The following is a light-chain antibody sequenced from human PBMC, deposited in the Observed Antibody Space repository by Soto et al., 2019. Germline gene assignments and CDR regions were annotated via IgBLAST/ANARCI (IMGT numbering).Light chain of an antibody. CDR3: QQYGSSPWT. Sequence: EIVLTQSPGTLSLSPGERATLSCRASQSVSSSYLAWYQQKPSQAPRLLIYAASSRAAGIPDRFSGSGSGTDFTLTISRLEPEDFAVYYRQQYGSSPWTFGQGTKVEIK. J-gene: IGKJ1*01. V-gene: IGKV3-20*01. CDR2: AAS. CDR1: QSVSSSY.